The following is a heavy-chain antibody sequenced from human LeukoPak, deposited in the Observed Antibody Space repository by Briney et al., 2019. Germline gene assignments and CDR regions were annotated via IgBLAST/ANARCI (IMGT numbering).Heavy chain of an antibody. V-gene: IGHV3-30*04. J-gene: IGHJ4*02. CDR2: ISYDDQHV. D-gene: IGHD2-2*02. CDR3: ARDRVQIWSYIGTFDT. Sequence: GGSLRLSCAASGFSFHSYTMHWVRQTPDRGLQWVALISYDDQHVESAPSVQGRFIMSRDIYKNTVFLQMNSLRDEDTGIYYCARDRVQIWSYIGTFDTWGQGTLVTVSS. CDR1: GFSFHSYT.